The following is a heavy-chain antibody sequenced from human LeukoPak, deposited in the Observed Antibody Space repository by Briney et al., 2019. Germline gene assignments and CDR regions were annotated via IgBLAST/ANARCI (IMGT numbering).Heavy chain of an antibody. V-gene: IGHV5-51*01. D-gene: IGHD3-10*01. Sequence: WECLKISCKGSGYSFTSYWIGWVRQMPGKGLGWMGIIYPGDSDTRYSPSFQGQVTISADKSISTAYLQWSSLKASDTAMYYCARHNYGSGSYYLDYWGQGTLVTVSS. CDR3: ARHNYGSGSYYLDY. J-gene: IGHJ4*02. CDR1: GYSFTSYW. CDR2: IYPGDSDT.